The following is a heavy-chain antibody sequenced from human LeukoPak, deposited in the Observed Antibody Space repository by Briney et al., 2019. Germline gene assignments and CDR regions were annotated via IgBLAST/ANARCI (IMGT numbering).Heavy chain of an antibody. CDR2: IYYSGST. Sequence: PSETLSLTCTVSGGSISSYYWSWIRQPPGKGLEWIGYIYYSGSTNYNPSLKSRVTISVDTSKNQFSLKLSSVTAADTAVYNCARGITMVRGVISIKAFDIWGQGTMVTVSS. J-gene: IGHJ3*02. CDR3: ARGITMVRGVISIKAFDI. V-gene: IGHV4-59*01. CDR1: GGSISSYY. D-gene: IGHD3-10*01.